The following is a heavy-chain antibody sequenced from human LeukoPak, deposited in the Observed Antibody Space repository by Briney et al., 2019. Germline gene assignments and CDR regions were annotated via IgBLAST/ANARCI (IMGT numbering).Heavy chain of an antibody. CDR2: IYDSGST. D-gene: IGHD6-13*01. V-gene: IGHV4-59*01. CDR3: ARTSSSWL. J-gene: IGHJ4*02. Sequence: SETLSLTCTVSGASINNYYWSWIRQPPGKGLEWIGCIYDSGSTDYNPSLKSRVTISVDTSKSQFSLKLSSVTAADTAMYYCARTSSSWLWGQGTLVTVSS. CDR1: GASINNYY.